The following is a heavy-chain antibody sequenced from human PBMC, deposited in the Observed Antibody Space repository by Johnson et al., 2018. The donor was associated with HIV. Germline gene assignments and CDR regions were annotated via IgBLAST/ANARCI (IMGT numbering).Heavy chain of an antibody. Sequence: QVPLVESGGGLVQPGGSLRLSCAAPGFTFSSYGMHWVRQSPGKGLEWVGRIKSKTDGGTTDYADSVKARFTISRDDARNTLYLQMNSLRVEDTALYYCAKDGDDGDEADGTKGAFDIWGQGTMVTVSS. CDR2: IKSKTDGGTT. D-gene: IGHD2-2*01. J-gene: IGHJ3*02. V-gene: IGHV3-NL1*01. CDR1: GFTFSSYG. CDR3: AKDGDDGDEADGTKGAFDI.